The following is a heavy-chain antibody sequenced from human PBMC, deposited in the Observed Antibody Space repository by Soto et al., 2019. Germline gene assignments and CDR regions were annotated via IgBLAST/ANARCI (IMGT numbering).Heavy chain of an antibody. CDR2: ISSSGSTI. D-gene: IGHD3-10*01. V-gene: IGHV3-11*01. CDR1: GFTFSDYY. J-gene: IGHJ6*02. Sequence: QVQLVESGGGLVKPGGSLRLSCAASGFTFSDYYMSWIRQAPGKGLEWVSYISSSGSTIYYADSVKGRVTISRDNAKNSLYLQRNSLRAEDTAVYYCARDLGSGRWEYYGMDVWGQGPTFTVSS. CDR3: ARDLGSGRWEYYGMDV.